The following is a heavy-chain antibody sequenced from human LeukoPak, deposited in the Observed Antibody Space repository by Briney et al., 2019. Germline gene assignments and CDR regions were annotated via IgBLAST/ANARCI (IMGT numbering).Heavy chain of an antibody. CDR2: IFYSGST. Sequence: SETLSLTCTVSGGSISSYYWSWIRQPPGMGLEWIGNIFYSGSTNYNPSLESRVTISVDTSKNEFSLKLSSVTAADTAVYYCVAGWYVWYFDLWGRGTLVTVSS. V-gene: IGHV4-59*01. CDR1: GGSISSYY. CDR3: VAGWYVWYFDL. J-gene: IGHJ2*01. D-gene: IGHD6-19*01.